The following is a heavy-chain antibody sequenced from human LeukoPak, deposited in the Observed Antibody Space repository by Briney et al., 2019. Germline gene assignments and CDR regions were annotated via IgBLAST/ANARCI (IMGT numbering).Heavy chain of an antibody. Sequence: SVTLSLTCAVYGGSFSGYYWSWIRQPPGKRLEWTGEINHSGSTNYNPSLKSRVTISLDTSKNQFYLKLSSVTAADTAVYYCARGRGVTAIGDAFDIWGQGTMVTVSS. CDR1: GGSFSGYY. V-gene: IGHV4-34*01. D-gene: IGHD2-21*02. CDR3: ARGRGVTAIGDAFDI. CDR2: INHSGST. J-gene: IGHJ3*02.